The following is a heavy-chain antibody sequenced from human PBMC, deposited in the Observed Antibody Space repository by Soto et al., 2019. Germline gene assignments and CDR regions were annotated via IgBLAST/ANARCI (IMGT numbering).Heavy chain of an antibody. CDR2: IYSGGST. V-gene: IGHV3-66*01. CDR3: AKDPRGENWFDP. Sequence: GGSLRLSCAASGFTVSSNYMSWVRQAPGKGLEWVSVIYSGGSTYYADSVKGRFTISRDNSKNTLYLQMNSLRAEDTAVYYCAKDPRGENWFDPWGQGTLVTVSS. CDR1: GFTVSSNY. D-gene: IGHD3-16*01. J-gene: IGHJ5*02.